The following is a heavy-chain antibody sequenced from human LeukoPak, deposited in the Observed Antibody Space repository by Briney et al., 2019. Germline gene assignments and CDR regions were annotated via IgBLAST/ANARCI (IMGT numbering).Heavy chain of an antibody. J-gene: IGHJ4*02. CDR1: GGTFSSYA. V-gene: IGHV1-69*04. Sequence: SVKVSCKASGGTFSSYAISWVRQAPGQGLEWMGRIIPILGIANYAQKFQGRVTITADKSTSTAYMALSSLRSEDTAVYYCASREHQDIVVVVAATGYWSYWGQGTLVTDSS. D-gene: IGHD2-15*01. CDR3: ASREHQDIVVVVAATGYWSY. CDR2: IIPILGIA.